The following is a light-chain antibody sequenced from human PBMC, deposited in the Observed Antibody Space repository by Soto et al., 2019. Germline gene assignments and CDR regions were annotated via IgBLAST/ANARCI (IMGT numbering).Light chain of an antibody. CDR2: EVS. Sequence: QSALTQPPSASGSPGQSVTISCTGTSSDVGGYNYVSWYQQHPGKAPKLMIYEVSKRPSGVPDRFSGSKSGNTASLTVSGLQAEVEADYYCSSYAGSNKLVFGGGTKLTVL. V-gene: IGLV2-8*01. CDR1: SSDVGGYNY. CDR3: SSYAGSNKLV. J-gene: IGLJ2*01.